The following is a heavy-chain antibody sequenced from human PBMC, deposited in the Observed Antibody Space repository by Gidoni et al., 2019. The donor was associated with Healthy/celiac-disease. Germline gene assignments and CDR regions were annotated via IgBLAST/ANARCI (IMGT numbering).Heavy chain of an antibody. Sequence: QVQLQPWGAGRLKPSETLSLTCAVYGGSFSGYYWSWIRQPPGKGLEWIGEINHSGSTNYNPSLKSRVTISVDTSKNQFSLKLSSVTAADTAVYYCARHTKIYYYGSVLGDYWGQGTLVTVSS. CDR2: INHSGST. CDR3: ARHTKIYYYGSVLGDY. D-gene: IGHD3-10*01. CDR1: GGSFSGYY. V-gene: IGHV4-34*01. J-gene: IGHJ4*02.